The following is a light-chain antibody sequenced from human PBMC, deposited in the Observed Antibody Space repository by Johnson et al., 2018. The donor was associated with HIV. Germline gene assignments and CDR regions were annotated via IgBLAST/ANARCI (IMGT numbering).Light chain of an antibody. CDR3: GTWDSSLSAGGV. J-gene: IGLJ1*01. Sequence: QSVLTQPPSVSAAPGQKVTISCSGSSSNIGNNYVSWYQQLPGTAPKLLIYENNKRPSGIPYRFSGSKSGTSATLGITGLPPWDEADYYCGTWDSSLSAGGVFGTGTKVTVL. V-gene: IGLV1-51*02. CDR2: ENN. CDR1: SSNIGNNY.